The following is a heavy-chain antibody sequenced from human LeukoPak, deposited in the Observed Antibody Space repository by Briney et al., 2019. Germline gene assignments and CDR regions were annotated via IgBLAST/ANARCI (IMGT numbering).Heavy chain of an antibody. D-gene: IGHD5-18*01. V-gene: IGHV3-23*01. J-gene: IGHJ4*02. Sequence: GGSLRLSCAASGFTFSSYAMGWVRQAPGKGLECVSGISDSSGISYYADSAKGRFTISRDNSKNTLYLQMNSLSAEDTAVYYCAKTRIQLWLRDFDYWGQGTLVTVSS. CDR2: ISDSSGIS. CDR3: AKTRIQLWLRDFDY. CDR1: GFTFSSYA.